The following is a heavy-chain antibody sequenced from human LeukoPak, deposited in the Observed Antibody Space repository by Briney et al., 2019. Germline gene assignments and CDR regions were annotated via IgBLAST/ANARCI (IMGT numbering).Heavy chain of an antibody. CDR2: ITNSGSTI. CDR3: ARDRDCGTTTCSVDY. CDR1: GFSVSDYY. D-gene: IGHD2-2*01. V-gene: IGHV3-11*01. Sequence: GGSLRLSCAASGFSVSDYYMSWVRQAPGKGLEWISYITNSGSTIYYAESVKGRFTISRDDAKNSLYLQMNNLRAEDTAVYYCARDRDCGTTTCSVDYWGQGTLVTVSS. J-gene: IGHJ4*02.